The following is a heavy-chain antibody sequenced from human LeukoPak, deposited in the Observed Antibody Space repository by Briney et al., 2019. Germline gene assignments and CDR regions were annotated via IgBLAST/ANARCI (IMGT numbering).Heavy chain of an antibody. CDR3: ARARRATETTLYWYFDL. CDR1: GFTFSSYW. D-gene: IGHD4-17*01. Sequence: PGGSLRLSCAASGFTFSSYWMSWVRQAPGKGLEWVANIKQDGSEKYYVDSVKGRFTISRDNAKNSLYLQMNSLRAEDTAVYYCARARRATETTLYWYFDLWGRGTLVTVSS. CDR2: IKQDGSEK. V-gene: IGHV3-7*03. J-gene: IGHJ2*01.